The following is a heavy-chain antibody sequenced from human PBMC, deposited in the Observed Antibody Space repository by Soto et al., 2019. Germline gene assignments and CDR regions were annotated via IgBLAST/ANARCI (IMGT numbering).Heavy chain of an antibody. CDR1: GGNISSGDYY. J-gene: IGHJ2*01. D-gene: IGHD3-22*01. CDR2: IYYSGST. CDR3: ARGYYYDSSGPIGYFDL. V-gene: IGHV4-30-4*01. Sequence: PSETLSLTCTVSGGNISSGDYYWSWISQPPGKGLEWIGYIYYSGSTYYNPSLKSRVTISVDTSKNQFSLKLSSVTAADTAVYYCARGYYYDSSGPIGYFDLWGRGTLVTVSS.